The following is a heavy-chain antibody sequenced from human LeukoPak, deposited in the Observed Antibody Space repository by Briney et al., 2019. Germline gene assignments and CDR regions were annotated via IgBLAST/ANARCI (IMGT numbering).Heavy chain of an antibody. J-gene: IGHJ5*01. V-gene: IGHV3-23*01. CDR3: AKEPREYCSSTSCPNWFDS. CDR1: GFTFNNYA. Sequence: GGSLRLSCAASGFTFNNYAMSWVRQAQRKGLEWVSAISASGGTAYYADSVKGRFTISRDNSENTLFLQMNSLRAEDTAVYYCAKEPREYCSSTSCPNWFDSWGQGTLVTVSS. D-gene: IGHD2-2*01. CDR2: ISASGGTA.